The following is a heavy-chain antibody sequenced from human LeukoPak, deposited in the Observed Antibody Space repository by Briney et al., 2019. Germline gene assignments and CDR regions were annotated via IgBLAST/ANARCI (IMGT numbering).Heavy chain of an antibody. D-gene: IGHD4/OR15-4a*01. V-gene: IGHV3-7*01. CDR2: IKEEGSEK. CDR3: ARNRAANGV. CDR1: GFTFSAYW. Sequence: GGSLRLSCVVSGFTFSAYWMTWVRQAPGKGLEWVANIKEEGSEKYYVETAKGRFTISRDNAKNSLYLQMNSLRAEDMAVYYCARNRAANGVWGKGTTVTVSS. J-gene: IGHJ6*04.